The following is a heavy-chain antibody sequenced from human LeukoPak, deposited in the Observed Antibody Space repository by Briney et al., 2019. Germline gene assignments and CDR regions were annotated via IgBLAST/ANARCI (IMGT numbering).Heavy chain of an antibody. D-gene: IGHD2-2*01. Sequence: GGSLRLSCAASGFTFSDYYMSWIRQAPGKGLEWVSYISSSGSTIYYADSVKGRFTISRDNAKNSLYLQMNSLRAEDTAVYYCARVVPAAIFWFDPWGQGTLVTVSS. CDR3: ARVVPAAIFWFDP. CDR2: ISSSGSTI. J-gene: IGHJ5*02. CDR1: GFTFSDYY. V-gene: IGHV3-11*01.